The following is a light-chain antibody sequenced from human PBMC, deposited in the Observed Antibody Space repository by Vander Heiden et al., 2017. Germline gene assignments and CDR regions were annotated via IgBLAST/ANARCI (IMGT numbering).Light chain of an antibody. CDR2: RNN. J-gene: IGLJ2*01. CDR1: SSNIGSNY. V-gene: IGLV1-47*01. Sequence: QSVLTQPPSASGPPGQRVTISCSGSSSNIGSNYVYWYQQLPGTAPNLLIYRNNQRPSGVPDRFSGSKSGTSASLATSGLRAEDEADYYCAAWDDSRSGVVFGGGTKLTVL. CDR3: AAWDDSRSGVV.